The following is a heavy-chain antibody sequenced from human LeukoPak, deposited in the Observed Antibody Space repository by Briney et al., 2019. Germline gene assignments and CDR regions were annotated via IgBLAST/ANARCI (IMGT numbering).Heavy chain of an antibody. CDR1: GYTFTTYY. J-gene: IGHJ4*02. Sequence: ASVKVSCKASGYTFTTYYMHWVRQAPGQGLEWMGGIIPIFGTANYAQKFQGRVTITADKSTSTAYMELSSLRSEDTAVYYCARDSRYDSSGYYPFWGQGTLVTVSS. CDR2: IIPIFGTA. D-gene: IGHD3-22*01. V-gene: IGHV1-69*06. CDR3: ARDSRYDSSGYYPF.